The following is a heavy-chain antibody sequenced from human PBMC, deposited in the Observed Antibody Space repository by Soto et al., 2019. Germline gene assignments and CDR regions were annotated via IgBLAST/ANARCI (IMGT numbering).Heavy chain of an antibody. Sequence: GGSLRLSCAASGFTFSSFDMHWVRQATGKGLKWVSGIGGAGDTYYPDSVKGRFTIYRENAKNSLYLQMNSLRSWVTAVYYCVTGRPTHWYSWGQGTLVTVSS. J-gene: IGHJ5*02. CDR3: VTGRPTHWYS. CDR2: IGGAGDT. V-gene: IGHV3-13*01. D-gene: IGHD1-20*01. CDR1: GFTFSSFD.